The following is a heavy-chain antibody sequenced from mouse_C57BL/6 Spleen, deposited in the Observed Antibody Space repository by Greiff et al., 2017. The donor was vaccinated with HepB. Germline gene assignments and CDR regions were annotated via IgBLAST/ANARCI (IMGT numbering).Heavy chain of an antibody. CDR3: ARMATVVSYYYAMDY. D-gene: IGHD1-1*01. CDR2: IDPSDSET. Sequence: QVQLQQPGAELVRPGSSVKLSCKASGYTFTSYWMHWVKQRPIQGLEWIGNIDPSDSETHYNQKFKDKATLTVDKSSSTAYMPLSSLTSEDSAVYYCARMATVVSYYYAMDYWGQGTSVTVSS. V-gene: IGHV1-52*01. CDR1: GYTFTSYW. J-gene: IGHJ4*01.